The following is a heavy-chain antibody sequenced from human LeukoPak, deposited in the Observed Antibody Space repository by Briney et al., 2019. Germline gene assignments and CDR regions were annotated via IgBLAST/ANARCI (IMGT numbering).Heavy chain of an antibody. CDR1: GFTFSSYA. V-gene: IGHV3-30*04. CDR2: ISYDGSNK. J-gene: IGHJ3*02. D-gene: IGHD1-26*01. CDR3: AKSRYSGSYQRRFGAFDI. Sequence: GGSLRLSCAASGFTFSSYAMHWVRQAPGKGLEWVAVISYDGSNKYYADSVKGRFTISRDNSKNTLYLQMNSLRAEDTAVYYCAKSRYSGSYQRRFGAFDIWGQGTMVTVSS.